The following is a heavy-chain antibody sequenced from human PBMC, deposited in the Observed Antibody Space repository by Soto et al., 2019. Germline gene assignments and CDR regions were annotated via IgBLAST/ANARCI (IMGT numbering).Heavy chain of an antibody. Sequence: GGSLRLSSSASGFTISLYSMHCVLQAPGKGLEYGSGVRSNGDPTFYADSVKGRFTISRDNSKNTLYLQMSSLSADDTAVYYCVKSRGGNNFAFFDWGQGALVTVSS. CDR2: VRSNGDPT. V-gene: IGHV3-64D*06. CDR3: VKSRGGNNFAFFD. J-gene: IGHJ4*02. D-gene: IGHD5-12*01. CDR1: GFTISLYS.